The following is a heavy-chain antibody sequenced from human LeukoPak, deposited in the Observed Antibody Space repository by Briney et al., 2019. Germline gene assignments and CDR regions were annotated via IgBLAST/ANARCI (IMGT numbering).Heavy chain of an antibody. CDR2: IYSGGST. D-gene: IGHD3-10*01. Sequence: GGSLRLSCAASGFTVSSNYMSWVRQAPGKGLEWVSVIYSGGSTYYADSVKGRFTISRDNSKNTLYLQMNSLRAEDTAVYYCARFITMVRGVIGFDAFDIWGQGTVVTVSS. CDR3: ARFITMVRGVIGFDAFDI. V-gene: IGHV3-66*01. CDR1: GFTVSSNY. J-gene: IGHJ3*02.